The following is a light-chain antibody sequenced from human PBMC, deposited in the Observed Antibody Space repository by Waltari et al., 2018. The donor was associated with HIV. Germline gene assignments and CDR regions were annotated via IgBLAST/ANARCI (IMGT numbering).Light chain of an antibody. V-gene: IGKV3-15*01. CDR2: DAS. J-gene: IGKJ2*01. Sequence: EIVMTQSPATLSLSPGERATLSCRASESVSTSLAWYQQKPGQAPRLLIYDASTRASGIPARFSGSGSETEFTLTISSLQSEDFAVYYCQQYSNWPPDTFGQGTKLEIK. CDR3: QQYSNWPPDT. CDR1: ESVSTS.